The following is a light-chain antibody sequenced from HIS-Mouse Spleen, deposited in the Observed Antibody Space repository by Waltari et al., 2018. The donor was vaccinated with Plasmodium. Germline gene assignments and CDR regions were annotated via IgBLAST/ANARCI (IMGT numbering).Light chain of an antibody. CDR2: CAS. Sequence: EIVLTQSPGTLSLSPGERATLSCRASQSVSSSYLAWYQQKPGTAPRLLIYCASSSATGIPDRFSGSGSGTDFTLTISRLEPEDFAVYYCQQYGSSPATFGQGTKVEIK. CDR1: QSVSSSY. J-gene: IGKJ1*01. CDR3: QQYGSSPAT. V-gene: IGKV3-20*01.